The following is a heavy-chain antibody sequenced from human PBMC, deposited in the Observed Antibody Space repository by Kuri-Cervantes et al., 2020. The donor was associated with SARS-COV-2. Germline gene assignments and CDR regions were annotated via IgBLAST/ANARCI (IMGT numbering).Heavy chain of an antibody. CDR3: ATRGWYYAFDI. Sequence: GGSLRLSCAASGFTFSSYWMHWVRQAPGKGLVWVSRINSDGSSTSYADSVKGRFTISRDNSKNTLYLQMNSLRAEDTAVYYCATRGWYYAFDIWGQGTMVTVSS. CDR2: INSDGSST. D-gene: IGHD2-15*01. J-gene: IGHJ3*02. V-gene: IGHV3-74*01. CDR1: GFTFSSYW.